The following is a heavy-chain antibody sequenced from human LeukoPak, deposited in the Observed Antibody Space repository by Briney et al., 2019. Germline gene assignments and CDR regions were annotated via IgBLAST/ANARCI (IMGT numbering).Heavy chain of an antibody. Sequence: GGSLRLSCEVSGFTFTDYWMNWVRQAPGKGPEWVASIRQDGSEKTYVDSVKGRFTISRDNTKNSLSLQLNGLRAEDTAVYYCARDGAAAGLYFDLWGQGTLVTVSS. CDR2: IRQDGSEK. V-gene: IGHV3-7*01. CDR3: ARDGAAAGLYFDL. CDR1: GFTFTDYW. J-gene: IGHJ4*01. D-gene: IGHD6-13*01.